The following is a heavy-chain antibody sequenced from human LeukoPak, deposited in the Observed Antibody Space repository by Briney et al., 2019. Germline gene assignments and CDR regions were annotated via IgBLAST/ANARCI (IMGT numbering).Heavy chain of an antibody. V-gene: IGHV1-18*01. J-gene: IGHJ5*02. CDR1: GYTFTSYG. CDR2: INADNGNT. D-gene: IGHD3-22*01. Sequence: ASVKVSCKASGYTFTSYGITWVRQAPGQGLEWMGWINADNGNTIYAQKLQGRVTVTTDTSTSTAYMELRSLRSDDTAVYYCARDNDSSGYYYNVGWFDPWGQGTLVTVSS. CDR3: ARDNDSSGYYYNVGWFDP.